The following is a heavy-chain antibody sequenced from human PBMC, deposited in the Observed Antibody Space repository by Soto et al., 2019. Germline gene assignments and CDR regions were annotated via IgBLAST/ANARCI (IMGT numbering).Heavy chain of an antibody. CDR1: GGSISSGDYY. J-gene: IGHJ6*02. D-gene: IGHD3-22*01. V-gene: IGHV4-30-4*01. Sequence: SETLSLTCTVSGGSISSGDYYWSWIRQPPGKGLEWIGYIYYSGSTYYNPSLKSRVTISVDTSKNQFSLKLSSVTAADTAVYYCARDLGYYYDSSGYPYGMAVWGQGTTVTVSS. CDR2: IYYSGST. CDR3: ARDLGYYYDSSGYPYGMAV.